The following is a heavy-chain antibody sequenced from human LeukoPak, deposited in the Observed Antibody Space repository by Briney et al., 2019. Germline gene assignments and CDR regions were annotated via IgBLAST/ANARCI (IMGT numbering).Heavy chain of an antibody. D-gene: IGHD1-26*01. V-gene: IGHV4-34*01. CDR2: INHSGST. Sequence: PSETLSLTCAVYGGSFSGYYWSWIRQPPGKGLEWIGEINHSGSTNYSPSLKSRVTISVDTSKNQFSLKLSSVTAADAAVYYCARVWELSDAFDIWGQGTMVTVSS. CDR3: ARVWELSDAFDI. J-gene: IGHJ3*02. CDR1: GGSFSGYY.